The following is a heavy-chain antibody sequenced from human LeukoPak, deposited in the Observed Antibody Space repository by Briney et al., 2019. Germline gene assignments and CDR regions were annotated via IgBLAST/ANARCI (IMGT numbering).Heavy chain of an antibody. J-gene: IGHJ6*03. D-gene: IGHD3-10*01. CDR3: AKGLREGNYYYYYYYMDV. CDR2: ISGGAGST. Sequence: GGSLRLSCAASGFTFSSYAMSWVRQAPGKGLEWVSGISGGAGSTYYADSVKGRFTISRDNSKNTLYLQMNSLRAEDTAVYYCAKGLREGNYYYYYYYMDVWGQGTLVTVSS. CDR1: GFTFSSYA. V-gene: IGHV3-23*01.